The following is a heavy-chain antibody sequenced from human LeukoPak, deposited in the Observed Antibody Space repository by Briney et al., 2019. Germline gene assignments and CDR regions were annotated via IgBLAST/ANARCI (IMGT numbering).Heavy chain of an antibody. V-gene: IGHV1-2*02. CDR3: ARGRGPDYDFWSGYLARWYYYYVDV. CDR2: INPKSGGT. CDR1: GYTFTNYY. D-gene: IGHD3-3*01. J-gene: IGHJ6*03. Sequence: ASVKVSCKASGYTFTNYYLHWVRQAPGQGLEWMGWINPKSGGTNYAQKFQGRVTITRNTSISTAYMELSSLRSEDTAVYYCARGRGPDYDFWSGYLARWYYYYVDVWGKGTTVTVSS.